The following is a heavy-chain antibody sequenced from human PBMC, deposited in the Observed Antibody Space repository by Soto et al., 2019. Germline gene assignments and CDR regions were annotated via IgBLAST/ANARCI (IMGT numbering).Heavy chain of an antibody. CDR1: GGSVSSGSYY. V-gene: IGHV4-61*01. D-gene: IGHD3-9*01. J-gene: IGHJ6*02. CDR2: IYYSGST. Sequence: SETLSLTCTVSGGSVSSGSYYWSWIRQPPGKGLEWIGYIYYSGSTNYNPSLKSRVTISVDTSKNQFSLKLSSVTAADTAVYYCARARLRYFDWLLSHYGMDVWGQGTTVTVSS. CDR3: ARARLRYFDWLLSHYGMDV.